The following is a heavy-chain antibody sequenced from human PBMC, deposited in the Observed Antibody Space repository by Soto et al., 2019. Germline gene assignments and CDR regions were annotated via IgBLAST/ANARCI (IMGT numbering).Heavy chain of an antibody. CDR3: ARLPGAFYYDNSDYDFHDY. Sequence: PGGSLRLSGAASGLTVVSSYMDWFRKSPQKGLEWNSGIYPGDNTYYAESVRGRFTPSKSSSRNTASRQMNSLRAEDTCVYYCARLPGAFYYDNSDYDFHDYWGQGTMVTVS. V-gene: IGHV3-53*01. CDR1: GLTVVSSY. J-gene: IGHJ4*02. CDR2: IYPGDNT. D-gene: IGHD3-22*01.